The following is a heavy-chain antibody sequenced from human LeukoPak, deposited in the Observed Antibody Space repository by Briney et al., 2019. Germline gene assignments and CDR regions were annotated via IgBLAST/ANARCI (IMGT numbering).Heavy chain of an antibody. Sequence: ASVKVSCKAPGYTFTSYGISWVRQAPGQGLEWMGWISAYNGNTNYAQKLQGRVTMTTDTSTSTAYMELRSLGSDDTAVYYCARVGDMEYYYDSGGYRYYFDYWGQGTLVTVSS. CDR2: ISAYNGNT. CDR3: ARVGDMEYYYDSGGYRYYFDY. CDR1: GYTFTSYG. V-gene: IGHV1-18*01. J-gene: IGHJ4*02. D-gene: IGHD3-22*01.